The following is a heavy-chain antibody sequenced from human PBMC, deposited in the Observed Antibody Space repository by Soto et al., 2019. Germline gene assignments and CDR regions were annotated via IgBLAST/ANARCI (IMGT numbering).Heavy chain of an antibody. D-gene: IGHD4-4*01. CDR1: GESFSGYY. J-gene: IGHJ4*02. V-gene: IGHV4-34*01. CDR2: VYGSGET. CDR3: ARGFSNSVTTRFDS. Sequence: VHLQHLGAGLLRPSETLSLTCIFSGESFSGYYWCWIRQSPDKGLEWIGEVYGSGETKYNPSLKSRISISEDPYKNQLSLRMTSMTAADTAVYYCARGFSNSVTTRFDSWGQGTLVTVSS.